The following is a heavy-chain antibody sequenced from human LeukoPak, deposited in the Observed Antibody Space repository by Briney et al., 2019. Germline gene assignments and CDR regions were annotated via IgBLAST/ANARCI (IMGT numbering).Heavy chain of an antibody. D-gene: IGHD6-19*01. CDR3: ARGLRIAVAGPLY. CDR2: IIPIFGTA. CDR1: GGTFSSYA. Sequence: SVKVSCKASGGTFSSYAISWVRQAPGQGLEWMEGIIPIFGTANYAQKFQGRVTITADESTSTAYMELSSLRSEDTAVYYCARGLRIAVAGPLYWGQGTLVTVSS. J-gene: IGHJ4*02. V-gene: IGHV1-69*13.